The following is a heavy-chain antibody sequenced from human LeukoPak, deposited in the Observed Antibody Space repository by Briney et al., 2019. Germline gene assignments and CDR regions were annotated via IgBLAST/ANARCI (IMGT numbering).Heavy chain of an antibody. V-gene: IGHV3-74*01. CDR3: ARDLHSGSYEDAFDI. CDR2: INSDGSST. D-gene: IGHD1-26*01. Sequence: GGSLRLSCAASGFTFSSYWMHWVRQAPGKGLVWVSRINSDGSSTSYADPVKGRFTISRDNAENSLYLQMNSLRAEDTAVYYCARDLHSGSYEDAFDIWGQGTMVTVSS. CDR1: GFTFSSYW. J-gene: IGHJ3*02.